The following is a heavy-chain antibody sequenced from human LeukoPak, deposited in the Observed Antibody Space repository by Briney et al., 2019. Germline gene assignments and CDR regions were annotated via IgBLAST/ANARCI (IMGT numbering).Heavy chain of an antibody. CDR2: ISAYNGNT. J-gene: IGHJ4*02. V-gene: IGHV1-18*01. CDR1: GYTFTSYG. D-gene: IGHD6-6*01. Sequence: ASVKVSCTASGYTFTSYGISWVRQAPGQGLEWMGWISAYNGNTNYAQKLQGRVTMTTDTSTSTAYMELRSLRSDDTAVYYCARDSVIGSSRRSLNFDYWGQGTLVTVSS. CDR3: ARDSVIGSSRRSLNFDY.